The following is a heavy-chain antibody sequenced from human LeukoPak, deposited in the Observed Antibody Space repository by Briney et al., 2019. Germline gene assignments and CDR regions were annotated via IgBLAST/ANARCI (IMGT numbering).Heavy chain of an antibody. Sequence: ASVKVSRKSSVYTFSVYGFSWVRQAPGQGLEGMGWISAYSGNTKYAQKYQARVTLTTDTSTSTAYMELRSLRSDDTAVYYCARGGGSYGDYSLWLGYWGQGTLVTASS. J-gene: IGHJ4*02. CDR1: VYTFSVYG. V-gene: IGHV1-18*01. CDR3: ARGGGSYGDYSLWLGY. CDR2: ISAYSGNT. D-gene: IGHD4-17*01.